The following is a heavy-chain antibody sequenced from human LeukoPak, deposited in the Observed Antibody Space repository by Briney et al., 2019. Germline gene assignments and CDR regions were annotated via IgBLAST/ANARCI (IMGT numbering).Heavy chain of an antibody. D-gene: IGHD3-22*01. J-gene: IGHJ4*02. CDR2: ISYDGSNK. CDR3: ARDPSYDSSGYEIDY. CDR1: GFTFSSYA. V-gene: IGHV3-30*04. Sequence: GGSLRLSCAASGFTFSSYAMHWVRQAPGKGLEWVAVISYDGSNKYYADSVKGRFTNSRDNSKNTLYLQMNSLRAEDTAVYYCARDPSYDSSGYEIDYWGQGTLVTVSS.